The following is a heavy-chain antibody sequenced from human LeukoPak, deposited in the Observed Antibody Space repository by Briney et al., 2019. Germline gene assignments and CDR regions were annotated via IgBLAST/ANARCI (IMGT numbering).Heavy chain of an antibody. CDR1: GFTFSSYA. CDR3: AKVSTATTSGY. D-gene: IGHD5-18*01. CDR2: ISYDGSNK. J-gene: IGHJ4*02. Sequence: GGSLRLSCAASGFTFSSYAMHWVRQAPGKGLEWVAIISYDGSNKYYADSVKGRFTISRDNSKNTLYLQMNSLRAEDTAVYYCAKVSTATTSGYWGQGTLVTVSS. V-gene: IGHV3-30-3*01.